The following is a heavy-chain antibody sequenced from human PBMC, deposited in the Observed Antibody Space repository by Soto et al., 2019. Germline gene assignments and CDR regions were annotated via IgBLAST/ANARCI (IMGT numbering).Heavy chain of an antibody. CDR1: GGSISSGGYY. CDR3: ARSGYSYGPNPILY. CDR2: IYYSGST. Sequence: SETLSLTCTVSGGSISSGGYYWSWIRQHPGKGLEWIGYIYYSGSTYYNPSLKSRVTISVDTSKNQFSLKLSSVTAADTAVYYCARSGYSYGPNPILYWGQGTLVTVSS. D-gene: IGHD5-18*01. V-gene: IGHV4-31*03. J-gene: IGHJ4*02.